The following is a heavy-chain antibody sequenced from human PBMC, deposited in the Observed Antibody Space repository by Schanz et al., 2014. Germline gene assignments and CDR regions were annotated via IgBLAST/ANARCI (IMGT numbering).Heavy chain of an antibody. CDR3: ARDRRNADLDY. CDR1: GFTFSNYG. CDR2: ISGSGGST. V-gene: IGHV3-23*04. Sequence: VQLVESGGGVVQSGGSLRLSCAASGFTFSNYGMHWVRQAPGKGLEWVSAISGSGGSTYYADSVKGRFTISRDNSKNTVYIQMNSLRAEDTALYYCARDRRNADLDYWGQGTLVTVSS. J-gene: IGHJ4*02. D-gene: IGHD1-1*01.